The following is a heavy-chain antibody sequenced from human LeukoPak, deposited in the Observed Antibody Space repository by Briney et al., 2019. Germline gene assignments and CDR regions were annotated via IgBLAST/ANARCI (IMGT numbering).Heavy chain of an antibody. D-gene: IGHD2-2*03. Sequence: GGSLILSCAASGFSFSTYAMTWLRQAPGKGLEWVSTTTDSGESTHYADAVKGRFTMSRDNSKKTLYLQLNSLRAEDTAVYYCARDVSMDIGGSDCWGPGTLVTVSS. CDR1: GFSFSTYA. CDR3: ARDVSMDIGGSDC. J-gene: IGHJ4*02. CDR2: TTDSGEST. V-gene: IGHV3-23*01.